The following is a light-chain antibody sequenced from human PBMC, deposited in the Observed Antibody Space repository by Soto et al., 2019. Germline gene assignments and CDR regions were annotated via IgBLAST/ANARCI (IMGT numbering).Light chain of an antibody. CDR1: HDINKY. V-gene: IGKV1-33*01. CDR3: QQYDNFPPLT. J-gene: IGKJ3*01. CDR2: DAS. Sequence: DIQMTQSPSSLSASVGDGVTITCQASHDINKYLNWYQQKAGKAPKLLIYDASNLQAGVPSRFSGSGSGTDFTFTITSLQPEDVATYYCQQYDNFPPLTFGPGTKVDIK.